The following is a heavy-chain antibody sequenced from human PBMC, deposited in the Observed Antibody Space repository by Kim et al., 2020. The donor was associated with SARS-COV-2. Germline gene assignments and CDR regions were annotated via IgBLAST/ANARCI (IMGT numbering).Heavy chain of an antibody. Sequence: GGSLRLSCAASGFIFNNYAMNWVRQAPGKGLEWVSSISGKGGSIYYADSVKGRFTISRDNSKNTLYLQMNSLRVEDTAIYYCAKDYHSWYLGIWFDPWGQGTLVTVSS. CDR3: AKDYHSWYLGIWFDP. CDR2: ISGKGGSI. J-gene: IGHJ5*02. V-gene: IGHV3-23*01. CDR1: GFIFNNYA. D-gene: IGHD6-13*01.